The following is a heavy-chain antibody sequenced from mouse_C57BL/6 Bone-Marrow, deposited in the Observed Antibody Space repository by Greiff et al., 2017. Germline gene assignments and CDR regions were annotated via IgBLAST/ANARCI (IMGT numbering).Heavy chain of an antibody. CDR1: GYTFTSYW. J-gene: IGHJ4*01. CDR2: IYPSDSEP. Sequence: QVQLKQPGAELVRPGSSVKLSCKASGYTFTSYWMDWVKQRPGQGLEWIGNIYPSDSEPHYNQKFKDKATLTVDKSSSTAYMQLSSLTSEDSAVYYCARGLYSNYDLAMDYWGQGTSVTVSS. V-gene: IGHV1-61*01. CDR3: ARGLYSNYDLAMDY. D-gene: IGHD2-5*01.